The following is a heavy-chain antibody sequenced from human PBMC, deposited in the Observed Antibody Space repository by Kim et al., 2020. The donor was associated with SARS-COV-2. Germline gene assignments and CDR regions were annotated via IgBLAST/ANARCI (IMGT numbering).Heavy chain of an antibody. D-gene: IGHD2-21*01. CDR3: ARVVDANYFDY. CDR2: IYYSGST. Sequence: SETLSLTCTVSVGSISSYYWSWIRQPPGKGLEWIGYIYYSGSTNYNPSLKSRVTISVDTSKNQFSLKLSSVTAADTAVYYCARVVDANYFDYWGQGTLVTVSS. CDR1: VGSISSYY. V-gene: IGHV4-59*01. J-gene: IGHJ4*02.